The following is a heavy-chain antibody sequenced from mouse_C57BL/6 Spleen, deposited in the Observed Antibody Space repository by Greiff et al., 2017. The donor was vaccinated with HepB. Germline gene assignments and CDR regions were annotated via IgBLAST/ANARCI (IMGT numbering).Heavy chain of an antibody. Sequence: EVMLVESGGGLVQPGGSMKLSCVASGFTFSNYWMNWVRQSPEKGLEWVAQIRLKSDNYATHYAESVKGRFTISRDDSKSSVYLQMNNLRAEDTGIYYCTRDYGGSMDYWGQGTSVTVSS. J-gene: IGHJ4*01. CDR1: GFTFSNYW. D-gene: IGHD1-1*02. CDR3: TRDYGGSMDY. V-gene: IGHV6-3*01. CDR2: IRLKSDNYAT.